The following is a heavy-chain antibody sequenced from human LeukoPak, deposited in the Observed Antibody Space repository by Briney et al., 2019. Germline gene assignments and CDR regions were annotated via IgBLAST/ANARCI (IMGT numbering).Heavy chain of an antibody. J-gene: IGHJ4*02. Sequence: SETLSLTCTVSGGSISSYYWSWIRQPPGKGLEWIGYIYYSGSTNYNPSLKSRVTMSVDTSKNQFSLKLTSVTAADTAVYYCARAPRGGMVTQFDYWGPGTLVTVSS. D-gene: IGHD5-18*01. CDR3: ARAPRGGMVTQFDY. CDR2: IYYSGST. CDR1: GGSISSYY. V-gene: IGHV4-59*01.